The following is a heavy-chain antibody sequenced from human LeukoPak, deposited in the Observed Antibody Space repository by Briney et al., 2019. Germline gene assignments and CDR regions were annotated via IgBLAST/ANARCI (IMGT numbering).Heavy chain of an antibody. D-gene: IGHD3-22*01. Sequence: PGGSLRLSCAASGFTVSSNYMSWVRQAPGKGLEWVSVIYSGGSTYYTDSVKGRFTISRDNSKNTLYLQMNSLRAEDTAVYYCAKGDYYDSRSNMDVWGQGTTVTVSS. CDR3: AKGDYYDSRSNMDV. V-gene: IGHV3-53*01. J-gene: IGHJ6*02. CDR1: GFTVSSNY. CDR2: IYSGGST.